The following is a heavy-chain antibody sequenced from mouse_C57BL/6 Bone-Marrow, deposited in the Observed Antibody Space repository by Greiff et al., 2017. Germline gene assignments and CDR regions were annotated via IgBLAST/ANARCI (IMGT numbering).Heavy chain of an antibody. CDR1: GFTFSSYA. J-gene: IGHJ4*01. CDR2: ISDGGSYT. Sequence: EVQLVESGGGLVKPGGSLKLSCAASGFTFSSYAMSWVRQTPEKRLEWVATISDGGSYTYYPDNVKGRFTISRDNAKNNLYLQMSHLKSEDTAMYYCARSNWAMDYWGQGTSVTVSS. V-gene: IGHV5-4*01. D-gene: IGHD4-1*01. CDR3: ARSNWAMDY.